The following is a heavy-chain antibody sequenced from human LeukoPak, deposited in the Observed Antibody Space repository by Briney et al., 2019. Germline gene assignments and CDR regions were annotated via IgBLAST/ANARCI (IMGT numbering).Heavy chain of an antibody. CDR2: INPNSGGT. Sequence: ASVKVSCKASGYTFTGYYMHWVRQAPGQGLEWMGWINPNSGGTNYAQKFQGRVTMTRDTSISTAYMELSKLRSDDTAVYYCARFSYYYGWGGYTFDYGGRGPRVTVSS. V-gene: IGHV1-2*02. CDR3: ARFSYYYGWGGYTFDY. CDR1: GYTFTGYY. J-gene: IGHJ4*02. D-gene: IGHD3-10*01.